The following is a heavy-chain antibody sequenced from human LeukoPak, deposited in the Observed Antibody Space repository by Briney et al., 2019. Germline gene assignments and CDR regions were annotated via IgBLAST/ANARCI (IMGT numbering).Heavy chain of an antibody. J-gene: IGHJ4*02. D-gene: IGHD6-6*01. Sequence: GESLKISCKGSGYSFTSYWIGWVRQMPGKGLEWMGIIYPCDSDTRYSPSFQGQVTISADKSLSPAYLQLGSLKASDTALDYRTREYSSSVAGGGEYWGQGTLVTVSS. CDR2: IYPCDSDT. CDR3: TREYSSSVAGGGEY. V-gene: IGHV5-51*01. CDR1: GYSFTSYW.